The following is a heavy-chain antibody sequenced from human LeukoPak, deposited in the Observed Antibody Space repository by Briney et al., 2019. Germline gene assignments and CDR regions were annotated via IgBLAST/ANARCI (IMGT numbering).Heavy chain of an antibody. CDR3: VKDLGRYRNNCFDY. CDR2: ISGSGGGT. CDR1: GFTFSSYA. J-gene: IGHJ4*02. V-gene: IGHV3-23*01. D-gene: IGHD1-26*01. Sequence: GGSLRLSCAASGFTFSSYATSWVRQAPDKGLERVSTISGSGGGTYYADSVKGRFTISRDDSKNTLYLQMNSLRAEDTAVYYCVKDLGRYRNNCFDYWGQGTLVTVPS.